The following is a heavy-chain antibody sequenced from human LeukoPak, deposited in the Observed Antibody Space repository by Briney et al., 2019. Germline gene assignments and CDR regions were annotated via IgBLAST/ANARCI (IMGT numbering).Heavy chain of an antibody. V-gene: IGHV1-8*01. CDR1: GYTFTSYD. Sequence: ASVKVSCKASGYTFTSYDINWVRQATGQGLEWMGWMNPNSGNTGYAQKFQGRVTITRDTSASTAYMELSSLRSEDTAVYYCARFLGGSYGMDVWGQGTTVTVSS. CDR2: MNPNSGNT. J-gene: IGHJ6*02. D-gene: IGHD1-26*01. CDR3: ARFLGGSYGMDV.